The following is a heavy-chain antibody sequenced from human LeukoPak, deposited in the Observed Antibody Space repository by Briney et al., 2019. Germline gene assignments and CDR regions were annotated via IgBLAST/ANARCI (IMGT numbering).Heavy chain of an antibody. CDR1: GFTFSSYA. Sequence: PGGSLRLSCAASGFTFSSYAMHWVRQAPGKGLEWVAVISYDGSNKYYADSVKGRFTISRDNSKNTLYLQVNSLRAEDTAVYYCARVDSSGYYLVGACDIWGQGTMVTVSS. V-gene: IGHV3-30*03. CDR2: ISYDGSNK. D-gene: IGHD3-22*01. J-gene: IGHJ3*02. CDR3: ARVDSSGYYLVGACDI.